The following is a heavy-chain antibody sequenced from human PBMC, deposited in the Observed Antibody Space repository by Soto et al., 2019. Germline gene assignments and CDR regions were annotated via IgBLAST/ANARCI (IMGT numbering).Heavy chain of an antibody. CDR1: GGSISNYY. CDR2: IYYSGST. CDR3: ARAGAATLSDY. V-gene: IGHV4-59*01. D-gene: IGHD2-15*01. Sequence: QVQLQESGPGLVKASETLSLTCTVSGGSISNYYCSWIRQPPGKGLEWIGYIYYSGSTNYNPSLRRRVTISVDTSKSHFALNLSSVTAANTAVYYCARAGAATLSDYWGQGTLVTVSS. J-gene: IGHJ4*02.